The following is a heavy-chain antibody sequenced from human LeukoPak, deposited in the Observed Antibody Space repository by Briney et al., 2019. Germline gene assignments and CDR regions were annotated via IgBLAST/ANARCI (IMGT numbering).Heavy chain of an antibody. CDR2: ISYDGSNK. D-gene: IGHD6-19*01. V-gene: IGHV3-30*18. CDR1: GFTFSSYG. J-gene: IGHJ4*02. Sequence: GGSLRLSCAASGFTFSSYGMHWVRQAPGKGLEWVAVISYDGSNKYYADSVKGRFTISRDNSKNTLYPQMNSLRAEDTAVYYCAKDTPQWLVLNAFDYWGQGTLVTVSS. CDR3: AKDTPQWLVLNAFDY.